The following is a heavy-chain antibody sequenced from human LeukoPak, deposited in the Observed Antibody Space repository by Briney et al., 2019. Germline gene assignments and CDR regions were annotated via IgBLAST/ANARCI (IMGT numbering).Heavy chain of an antibody. V-gene: IGHV3-9*01. CDR2: ISWNSGSI. Sequence: GGSLRHSCAASGFTFDDYAMHWVRQAPGKGLEWVSGISWNSGSIGYADSVKGRFTISRDNAKNSLYLQMNSLRAEDTALYYFAKDTSDEYGLDYSGQGTLVTVFS. CDR1: GFTFDDYA. D-gene: IGHD4-17*01. CDR3: AKDTSDEYGLDY. J-gene: IGHJ4*02.